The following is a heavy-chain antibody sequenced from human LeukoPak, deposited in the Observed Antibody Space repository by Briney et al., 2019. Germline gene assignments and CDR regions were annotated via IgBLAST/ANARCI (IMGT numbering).Heavy chain of an antibody. CDR3: ARTCITMIVVVIPGAFDI. CDR2: IYYSGST. J-gene: IGHJ3*02. CDR1: GGSISSGDYY. D-gene: IGHD3-22*01. V-gene: IGHV4-30-4*01. Sequence: SETLSLTCTVSGGSISSGDYYWSWIRQPPGKGLEWIGYIYYSGSTYYNPSLKSRVTISVDTSKNQFSLKLSSVTAADTAVYYCARTCITMIVVVIPGAFDIWGQGTMVTVSS.